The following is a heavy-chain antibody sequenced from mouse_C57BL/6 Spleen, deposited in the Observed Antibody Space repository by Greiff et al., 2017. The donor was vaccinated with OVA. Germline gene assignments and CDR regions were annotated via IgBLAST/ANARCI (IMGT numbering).Heavy chain of an antibody. J-gene: IGHJ2*01. CDR1: GFNIKNTY. Sequence: EVQRVESVAELVRPGASVKLSCTASGFNIKNTYMHWVKQRPEQGLEWIGRIDPANGNTKYAPKFQGKATITADTSSNTAYLQLSSLTSEDTAIYYCARSEDGYYDYFDYWGQGTTLTVSS. D-gene: IGHD2-3*01. CDR2: IDPANGNT. V-gene: IGHV14-3*01. CDR3: ARSEDGYYDYFDY.